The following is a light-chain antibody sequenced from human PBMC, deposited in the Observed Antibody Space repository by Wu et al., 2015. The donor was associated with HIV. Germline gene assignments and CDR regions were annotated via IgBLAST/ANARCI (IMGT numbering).Light chain of an antibody. CDR3: QQFDNLPIT. CDR2: ATS. V-gene: IGKV1-33*01. J-gene: IGKJ4*01. Sequence: SASVGDRVTITCRASQGISTYLAWYQQKPGKAPKLLIYATSNLGRGPIKVQWKWIWDTFTFTISSLQPEDYATYYCQQFDNLPITFGGGTEV. CDR1: QGISTY.